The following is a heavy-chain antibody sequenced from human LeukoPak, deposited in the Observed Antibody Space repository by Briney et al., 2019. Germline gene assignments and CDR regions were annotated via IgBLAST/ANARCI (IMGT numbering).Heavy chain of an antibody. CDR1: GGPFWGLF. Sequence: SETVSLMCADYGGPFWGLFWSWLRQPPGKGGEWRGEINYSGTTNYNPSLKSRVIISIDTSKSQFSLKLTSVTAADTAVYFCARASSYTDAVRYNPSWFGPWGRGTLVTVSS. D-gene: IGHD3-10*01. CDR2: INYSGTT. CDR3: ARASSYTDAVRYNPSWFGP. J-gene: IGHJ5*02. V-gene: IGHV4-34*01.